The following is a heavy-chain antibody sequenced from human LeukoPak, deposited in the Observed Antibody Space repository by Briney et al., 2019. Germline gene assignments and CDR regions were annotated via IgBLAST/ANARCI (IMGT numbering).Heavy chain of an antibody. V-gene: IGHV3-23*01. J-gene: IGHJ4*02. CDR3: ARSTLWFGADY. Sequence: GGSLRLSCAASGFTFSNYAMSWVRQAPGKGLEWVSGISGSGGSTYYADSVKGRFTISRDNSKNTLYLQMNSLRAEDTAVYYCARSTLWFGADYWGQGTLVTVSS. CDR1: GFTFSNYA. D-gene: IGHD3-10*01. CDR2: ISGSGGST.